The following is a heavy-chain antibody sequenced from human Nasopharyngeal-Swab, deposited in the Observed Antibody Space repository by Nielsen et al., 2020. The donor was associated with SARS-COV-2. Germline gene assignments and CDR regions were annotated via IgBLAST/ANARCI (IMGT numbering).Heavy chain of an antibody. CDR3: TRGGFSHSMDV. Sequence: VRQAPGKGLEWVSVIYSGGSTYYADSVKGRFTISRDNSKNTLYLQMNSLRDEDSAIYYCTRGGFSHSMDVWGQGTTVTVSS. D-gene: IGHD3-10*01. V-gene: IGHV3-53*01. CDR2: IYSGGST. J-gene: IGHJ6*02.